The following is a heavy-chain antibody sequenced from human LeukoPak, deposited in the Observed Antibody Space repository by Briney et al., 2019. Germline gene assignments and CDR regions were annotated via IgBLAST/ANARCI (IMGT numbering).Heavy chain of an antibody. J-gene: IGHJ5*02. D-gene: IGHD6-13*01. Sequence: SVKVSCKASGGTFSSYAISWVRQAPGQGLEWMGGIIPIFGTANYAQKFQGRVTITADKSTSTAYMELSSLRSEDTAVYYCALSSSSWYWFDPWGQGTLVTVSS. CDR3: ALSSSSWYWFDP. V-gene: IGHV1-69*06. CDR1: GGTFSSYA. CDR2: IIPIFGTA.